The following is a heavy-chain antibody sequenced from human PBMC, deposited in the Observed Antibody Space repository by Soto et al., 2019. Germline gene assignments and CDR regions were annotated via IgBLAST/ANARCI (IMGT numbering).Heavy chain of an antibody. CDR3: AGGSIYSGGWYSLGY. CDR1: GGSISSGGYY. CDR2: IYYSGST. D-gene: IGHD6-19*01. V-gene: IGHV4-31*03. Sequence: QVQLQESGPGLVKPSQTLSLTCTVSGGSISSGGYYWSWIRQHPGKGLEWIGYIYYSGSTYYNPYLKSRVTLSVDTSKNQFSLKLSSVTAADTAVYYCAGGSIYSGGWYSLGYWGQGTLVTVSS. J-gene: IGHJ4*02.